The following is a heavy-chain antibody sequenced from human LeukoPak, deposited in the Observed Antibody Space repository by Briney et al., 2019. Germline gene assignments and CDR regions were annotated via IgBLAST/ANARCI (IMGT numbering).Heavy chain of an antibody. CDR3: AREKQSGGTPFDY. V-gene: IGHV3-30*04. CDR1: GSTFTGHS. D-gene: IGHD1-26*01. J-gene: IGHJ4*02. Sequence: PGGSLRLSCVASGSTFTGHSMHWVRQAPGKGLEWVAVVADDEKTIFYADSLKGRFTVSRDNSKNTVYLQMNSLRDEDTAAYYCAREKQSGGTPFDYWGQGSLVTVSS. CDR2: VADDEKTI.